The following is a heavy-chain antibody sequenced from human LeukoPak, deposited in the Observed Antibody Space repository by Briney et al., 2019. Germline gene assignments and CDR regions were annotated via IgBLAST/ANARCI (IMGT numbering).Heavy chain of an antibody. CDR3: AKDERNWNYNLASQTYD. V-gene: IGHV3-23*01. Sequence: GGSLRLSCAASGFAFSSYAMSWVRQAPGKGLEWVSAISGSGVSTYYADSVKGRFTVSRDNSKNTLYLQMSSLRAEDTAVYYCAKDERNWNYNLASQTYDWGQGTLVTVSS. CDR2: ISGSGVST. CDR1: GFAFSSYA. D-gene: IGHD1-7*01. J-gene: IGHJ4*02.